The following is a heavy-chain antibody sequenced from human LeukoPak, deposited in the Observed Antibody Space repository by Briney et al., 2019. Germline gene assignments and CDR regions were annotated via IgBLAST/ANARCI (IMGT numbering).Heavy chain of an antibody. V-gene: IGHV4-34*01. CDR2: INHSGST. D-gene: IGHD2-2*01. CDR1: GGSFSGYY. CDR3: ARHYCSSTSCPSFFDY. J-gene: IGHJ4*02. Sequence: SETLSLTCAVYGGSFSGYYWSWIRQPPGKGLEWIGEINHSGSTNYNPSLKSQVTISVDTSKNQFSLKLSSVTAADTAVYYCARHYCSSTSCPSFFDYWGQGTLVTVSS.